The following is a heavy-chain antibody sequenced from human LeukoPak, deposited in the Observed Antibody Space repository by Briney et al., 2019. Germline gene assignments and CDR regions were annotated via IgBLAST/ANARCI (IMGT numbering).Heavy chain of an antibody. CDR3: ARTVPRYYDSSGYPYYFDY. V-gene: IGHV1-8*01. D-gene: IGHD3-22*01. CDR1: GYTFTSYD. Sequence: GASVKVSCKASGYTFTSYDINWVRRATGQELEWMGWMNPNSGNTGYAQKFQGRVTMTRNTSISTAYMELSSLRSEDTAVYYCARTVPRYYDSSGYPYYFDYWGQGTLVTVSS. J-gene: IGHJ4*02. CDR2: MNPNSGNT.